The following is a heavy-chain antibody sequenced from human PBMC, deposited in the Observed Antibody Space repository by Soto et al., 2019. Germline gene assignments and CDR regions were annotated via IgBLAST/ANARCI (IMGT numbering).Heavy chain of an antibody. V-gene: IGHV5-51*01. Sequence: PGESLKISCQGSGCEFSTFWIGWVRQMPGKGLEWMGIIFPSDSDTRYSPSFQGHVTISADKSVHTAYLQWSSLKASDTAMYYCATPYGNYDHWGQGTLVTVSS. J-gene: IGHJ5*02. CDR3: ATPYGNYDH. D-gene: IGHD4-17*01. CDR2: IFPSDSDT. CDR1: GCEFSTFW.